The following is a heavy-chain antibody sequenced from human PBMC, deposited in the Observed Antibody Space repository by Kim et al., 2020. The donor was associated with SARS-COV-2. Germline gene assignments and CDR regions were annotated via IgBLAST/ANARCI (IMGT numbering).Heavy chain of an antibody. Sequence: DTVRGRFTISRDTYKNTLYVQINSLRADDTAVYYCVRDRQITSASYYFDYWGLGTLVTVSS. CDR3: VRDRQITSASYYFDY. D-gene: IGHD6-13*01. J-gene: IGHJ4*02. V-gene: IGHV3-30*01.